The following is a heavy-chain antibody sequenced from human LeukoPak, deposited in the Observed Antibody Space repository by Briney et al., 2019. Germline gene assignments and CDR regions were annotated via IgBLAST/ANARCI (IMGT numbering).Heavy chain of an antibody. D-gene: IGHD1-26*01. J-gene: IGHJ4*02. CDR1: GFTFSSYG. CDR3: AKGGARLHSYYFDY. Sequence: QPGGSLRLSCAASGFTFSSYGMSWVRQAPGKGLEWVSSIGGRGGSAYYADSVKGRFTISRDNSKNTLYLRMNSLRAEDTAVYYCAKGGARLHSYYFDYWGQGTLVTVSS. CDR2: IGGRGGSA. V-gene: IGHV3-23*01.